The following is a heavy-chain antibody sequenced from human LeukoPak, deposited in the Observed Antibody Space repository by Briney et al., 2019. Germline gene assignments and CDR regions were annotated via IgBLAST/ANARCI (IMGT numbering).Heavy chain of an antibody. CDR3: ARRAGYSYGSVADY. CDR1: GGSIRSSYYY. CDR2: IYDSGST. V-gene: IGHV4-39*01. Sequence: SETLSLTCTVSGGSIRSSYYYWDWIRQPPGKGLEWIGSIYDSGSTYYNPSLKSRVTISVDTSKNQFSLKLNSVTAADTAVYYCARRAGYSYGSVADYWGQGTLVTVSS. D-gene: IGHD5-18*01. J-gene: IGHJ4*02.